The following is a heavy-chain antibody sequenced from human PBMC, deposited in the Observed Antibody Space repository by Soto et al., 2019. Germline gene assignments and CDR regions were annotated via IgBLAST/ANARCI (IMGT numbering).Heavy chain of an antibody. J-gene: IGHJ6*02. CDR1: GGTFSSYA. Sequence: QVQLVQSGAEVKKPGSSVKVSCKASGGTFSSYAISWVRQAPGQGLEWMGGIIPIFGTANYAQKFQGRVRITADESTSTAYMDLSSLRSEDTAVYYCASPPTTGNSYYYGMDVWGQGTTVTVSS. V-gene: IGHV1-69*12. CDR2: IIPIFGTA. CDR3: ASPPTTGNSYYYGMDV. D-gene: IGHD4-17*01.